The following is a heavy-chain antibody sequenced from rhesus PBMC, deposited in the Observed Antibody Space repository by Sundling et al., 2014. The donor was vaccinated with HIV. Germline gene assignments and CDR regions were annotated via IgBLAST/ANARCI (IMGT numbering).Heavy chain of an antibody. D-gene: IGHD4-29*01. J-gene: IGHJ2*01. V-gene: IGHV4-99*02. Sequence: QVQLQESGPGLVKPSETLSLTCVVSDFSISSGYYWGWIRQPPGKGLEYIGYISGSSGSTYYNPSVKSRVTISKDTSKNQFSLKLSSVTAADTAVYYCARDQSYDYGSSYWGYFDLWGPGTPITISS. CDR2: ISGSSGST. CDR1: DFSISSGYY. CDR3: ARDQSYDYGSSYWGYFDL.